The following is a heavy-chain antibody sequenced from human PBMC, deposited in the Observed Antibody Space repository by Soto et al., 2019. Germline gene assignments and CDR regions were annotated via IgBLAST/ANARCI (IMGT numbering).Heavy chain of an antibody. CDR3: ARQVQMLWAYFDY. D-gene: IGHD3-16*01. Sequence: QVQLVQAGAEVKKPGSSVKVSCKASGGPFSSFALNWVRQAPGQGLEWMGGIIPILGSPNYPQTFQGRVTITADESTNTVYLDLSSLKTEDTAVYYCARQVQMLWAYFDYWGQGTLVTVSS. V-gene: IGHV1-69*01. CDR1: GGPFSSFA. CDR2: IIPILGSP. J-gene: IGHJ4*02.